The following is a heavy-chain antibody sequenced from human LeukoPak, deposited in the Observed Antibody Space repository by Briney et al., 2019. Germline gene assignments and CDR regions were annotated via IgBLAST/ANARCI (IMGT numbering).Heavy chain of an antibody. Sequence: SETLSLTCTVSGYSISSGYYWGWIRQPPGKGLEWIGSIYHSGSTYYNPSLKSRVTISVDTSKNQFSLKLSSVTAADTAVYYCARQVYYGSGSYSNDAFDIWGQGTMVTVSS. J-gene: IGHJ3*02. V-gene: IGHV4-38-2*02. D-gene: IGHD3-10*01. CDR1: GYSISSGYY. CDR3: ARQVYYGSGSYSNDAFDI. CDR2: IYHSGST.